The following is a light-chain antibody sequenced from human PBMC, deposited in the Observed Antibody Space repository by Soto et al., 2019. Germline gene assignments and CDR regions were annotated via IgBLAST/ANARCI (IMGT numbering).Light chain of an antibody. V-gene: IGLV2-14*03. Sequence: QSALTQPASVPGSPGQSITISCTGTSSDLGGYNYVSWYQHHPGKAPKLMIYDVSNRPSGVSNRFSGSKSGNTASLTISGLKAEDEADYYCSSYTSSSSVVFGGGTKLTVL. J-gene: IGLJ2*01. CDR1: SSDLGGYNY. CDR2: DVS. CDR3: SSYTSSSSVV.